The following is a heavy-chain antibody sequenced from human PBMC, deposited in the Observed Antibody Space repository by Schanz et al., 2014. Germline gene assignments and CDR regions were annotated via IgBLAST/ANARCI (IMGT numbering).Heavy chain of an antibody. CDR2: IKGDSSEK. CDR1: GFTFSDHW. CDR3: GRDYSGGALDY. Sequence: VQLVESGGALVQPGGSLRLSCSASGFTFSDHWMSWVRQPPGKGLEWVANIKGDSSEKNYVDSVKGRFTLSRDNSKNTMDLQMNSLRPEDTAVYYCGRDYSGGALDYWGQGTLVTVSS. J-gene: IGHJ4*02. V-gene: IGHV3-7*01. D-gene: IGHD6-19*01.